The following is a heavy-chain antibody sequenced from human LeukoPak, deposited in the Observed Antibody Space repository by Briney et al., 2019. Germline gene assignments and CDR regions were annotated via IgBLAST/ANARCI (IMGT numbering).Heavy chain of an antibody. J-gene: IGHJ3*02. CDR3: ASRTGDLRGDAFDI. Sequence: SVKVSCKASGGTFSSYAISWVRQAPGQGLEWMGRIIPILGIANYAQKFQGRVTITADKSTSTAYMELSSLRSEDTAVYYCASRTGDLRGDAFDIWGQGTMVTVSS. CDR1: GGTFSSYA. D-gene: IGHD7-27*01. V-gene: IGHV1-69*04. CDR2: IIPILGIA.